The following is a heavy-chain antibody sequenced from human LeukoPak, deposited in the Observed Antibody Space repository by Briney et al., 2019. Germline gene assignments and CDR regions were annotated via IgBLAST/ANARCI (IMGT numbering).Heavy chain of an antibody. Sequence: SQSMSLTSIVSAPSLSSYYCSWTRQPERRGMGWNGYIYYIGSTNYNPTLKSRSTISVDTSKNQFSLKLSSVTAADTAVYYCARARYDYVWGSYRYTDVYYFDYWGQGTLVTVSS. D-gene: IGHD3-16*02. CDR2: IYYIGST. CDR3: ARARYDYVWGSYRYTDVYYFDY. V-gene: IGHV4-59*01. CDR1: APSLSSYY. J-gene: IGHJ4*02.